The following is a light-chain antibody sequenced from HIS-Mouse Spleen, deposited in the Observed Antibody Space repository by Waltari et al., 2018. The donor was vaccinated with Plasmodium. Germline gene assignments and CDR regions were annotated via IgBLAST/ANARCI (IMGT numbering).Light chain of an antibody. V-gene: IGLV3-10*01. Sequence: SYELTQPPSVSVSPGQTARITCSGDALPKKYAYWYQQKSGQAPVLVIYEDSKRPSGIPERCSGSSSGTMATLTISGAQVEDEAYYYCYSTDSSGNHRVFGGGTKLTVL. J-gene: IGLJ2*01. CDR3: YSTDSSGNHRV. CDR1: ALPKKY. CDR2: EDS.